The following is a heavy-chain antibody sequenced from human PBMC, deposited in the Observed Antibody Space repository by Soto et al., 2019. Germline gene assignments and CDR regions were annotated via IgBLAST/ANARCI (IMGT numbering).Heavy chain of an antibody. CDR2: IYYSGFT. CDR1: GGSISSHY. D-gene: IGHD3-22*01. V-gene: IGHV4-59*11. Sequence: PSETLSLTCTVSGGSISSHYWSWIRQPPGKGLEWIGYIYYSGFTDYNPSLKSRVTISEDTSKNQFSLRLTSVTAADTAVYYCARDQNSSGYLDYWAREPWSPSPQ. CDR3: ARDQNSSGYLDY. J-gene: IGHJ4*02.